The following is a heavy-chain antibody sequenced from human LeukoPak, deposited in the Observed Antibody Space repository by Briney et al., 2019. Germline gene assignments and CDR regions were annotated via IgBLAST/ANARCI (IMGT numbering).Heavy chain of an antibody. CDR1: GGSFSGYY. CDR3: ARDLLTNYYGMDV. CDR2: INHSGST. V-gene: IGHV4-34*01. Sequence: PSETLSLTCAVYGGSFSGYYWSWIRQPPGKGLEWIGEINHSGSTNYNPSLKSRVTISVDTSKNQFSLKLSSVTAADTAVYYCARDLLTNYYGMDVWGQGTTVTVSS. D-gene: IGHD1-26*01. J-gene: IGHJ6*02.